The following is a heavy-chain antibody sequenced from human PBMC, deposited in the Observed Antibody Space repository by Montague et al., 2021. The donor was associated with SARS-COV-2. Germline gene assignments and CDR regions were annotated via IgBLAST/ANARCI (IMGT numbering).Heavy chain of an antibody. Sequence: SETLSLTCAVYGASFSGYYWIWIRQPPGKGLEWIGEINQSGSTNYNPSLKSRVTISVDTSKNQFSLKLRSVTAADTAAYYCARGRTVTTFYYYYYYGMDVWGQGTTVTVSS. CDR3: ARGRTVTTFYYYYYYGMDV. CDR1: GASFSGYY. D-gene: IGHD4-17*01. V-gene: IGHV4-34*01. J-gene: IGHJ6*02. CDR2: INQSGST.